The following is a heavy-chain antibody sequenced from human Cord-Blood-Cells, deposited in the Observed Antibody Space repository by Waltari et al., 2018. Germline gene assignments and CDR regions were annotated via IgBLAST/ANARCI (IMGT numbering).Heavy chain of an antibody. CDR3: ATVGYCTNGVGYIDDAFDI. Sequence: QVQLVQSGAEVKKPGASVKVSCKVSGYTLTELSMHWVRQAPGKGLEWMGGCDPEDGETIYAQKFQGRVTRTEDTSTDTAYMELSGVRSEDTAVYYCATVGYCTNGVGYIDDAFDIWGQGTMVTVSS. J-gene: IGHJ3*02. V-gene: IGHV1-24*01. D-gene: IGHD2-8*01. CDR1: GYTLTELS. CDR2: CDPEDGET.